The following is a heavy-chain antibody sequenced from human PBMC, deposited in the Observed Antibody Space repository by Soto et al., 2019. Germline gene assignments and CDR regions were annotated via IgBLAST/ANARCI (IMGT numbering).Heavy chain of an antibody. CDR1: GGTFSSYT. V-gene: IGHV1-2*04. Sequence: GASVKVSCKASGGTFSSYTSSWVRQAPGQGLEWMGWINPNSGVTKYAQKFQGWVSMTRDTSIRTVYMQLSRLRSDDTAVYYCARESGGATATLDYYYFYMDVWGTGTTVTVSS. CDR3: ARESGGATATLDYYYFYMDV. D-gene: IGHD1-26*01. CDR2: INPNSGVT. J-gene: IGHJ6*03.